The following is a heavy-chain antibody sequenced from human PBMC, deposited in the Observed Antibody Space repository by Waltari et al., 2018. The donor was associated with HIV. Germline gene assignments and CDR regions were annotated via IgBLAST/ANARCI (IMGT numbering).Heavy chain of an antibody. V-gene: IGHV4-61*02. CDR1: GGSISSGSSY. J-gene: IGHJ6*02. Sequence: QVQLQESGPGLVKPSQTLSLTCTVSGGSISSGSSYWSWIRQPAGKGLEWIGRIYTSGNTDSTPALNGRVTLSVATSKNQFSLKLTSVTAADTAVYYCARARVRSGYGLYYYYGMDVWGQGTTVTVSS. CDR2: IYTSGNT. D-gene: IGHD5-12*01. CDR3: ARARVRSGYGLYYYYGMDV.